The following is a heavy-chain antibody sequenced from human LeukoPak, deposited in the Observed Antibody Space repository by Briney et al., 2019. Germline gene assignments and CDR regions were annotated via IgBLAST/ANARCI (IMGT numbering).Heavy chain of an antibody. CDR2: ISYDGSNK. Sequence: PGGSLRLSCAASGFTFSSYGIHWVRQAPGKGLEWVAVISYDGSNKYYADSVKGRFTISRDNSKNTLYLQMSSLRAEDTAVYYCAKEGAGYCSGGSCYSDGMDVWGQGTTVTVSS. D-gene: IGHD2-15*01. V-gene: IGHV3-30*18. CDR1: GFTFSSYG. J-gene: IGHJ6*02. CDR3: AKEGAGYCSGGSCYSDGMDV.